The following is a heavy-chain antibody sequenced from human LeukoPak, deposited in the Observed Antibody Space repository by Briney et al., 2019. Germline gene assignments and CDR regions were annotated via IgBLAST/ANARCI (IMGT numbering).Heavy chain of an antibody. CDR1: GGSFSGYY. V-gene: IGHV4-34*01. Sequence: SETLSLTCAVYGGSFSGYYWSWIRQPPGKGLEGIGEINHSGSTNYNPSLKSRVTISVDTSKNQFSLKLSSVTAADTAVYYCARSRVVVTAIPGAFDIWGQGTMVTVSS. CDR3: ARSRVVVTAIPGAFDI. J-gene: IGHJ3*02. CDR2: INHSGST. D-gene: IGHD2-21*02.